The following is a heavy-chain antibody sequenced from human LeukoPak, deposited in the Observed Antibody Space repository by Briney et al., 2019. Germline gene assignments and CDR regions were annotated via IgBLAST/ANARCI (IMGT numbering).Heavy chain of an antibody. Sequence: GGSLRLSCAASGFTFSSYDMHWVRQATGKGLEWVSAIGTAGDTYYPGSVKGRFTISRENAKNSLYLQMNSLRAGDTAVHYCARDLYGEAFDIWGQGTMVTVSS. CDR2: IGTAGDT. D-gene: IGHD4-17*01. CDR1: GFTFSSYD. CDR3: ARDLYGEAFDI. J-gene: IGHJ3*02. V-gene: IGHV3-13*01.